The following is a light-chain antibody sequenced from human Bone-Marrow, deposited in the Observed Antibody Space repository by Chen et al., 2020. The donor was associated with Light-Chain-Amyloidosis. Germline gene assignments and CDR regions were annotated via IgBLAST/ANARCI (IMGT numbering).Light chain of an antibody. J-gene: IGLJ2*01. V-gene: IGLV3-25*03. Sequence: SYELTQPPSVSVSPGQTARITCSGDDLPTKYAYWYQQKPGQAPVLVIHRDTERPSGISERFSGSSSETTATVNISGVQAEDEADYHCQAADSSGTYEVIFGGGTKLTVL. CDR3: QAADSSGTYEVI. CDR2: RDT. CDR1: DLPTKY.